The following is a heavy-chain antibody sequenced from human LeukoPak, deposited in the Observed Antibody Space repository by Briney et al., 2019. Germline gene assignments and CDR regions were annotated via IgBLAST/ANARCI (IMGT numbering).Heavy chain of an antibody. CDR3: AKIGVSGSWFFDL. D-gene: IGHD1-1*01. J-gene: IGHJ2*01. V-gene: IGHV3-23*01. CDR1: GFTFSNHG. CDR2: ISANSFYT. Sequence: GGSLRLSCAASGFTFSNHGLSWVRQAPGKGLEWVSSISANSFYTYYADSLKGRFTVSRDNSTNTLYLQMNNMAAEDTAVCFCAKIGVSGSWFFDLWGRGTLLSVSS.